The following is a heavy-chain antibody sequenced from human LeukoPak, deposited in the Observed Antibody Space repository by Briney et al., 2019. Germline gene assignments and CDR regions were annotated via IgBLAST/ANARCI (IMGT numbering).Heavy chain of an antibody. D-gene: IGHD2-15*01. CDR2: ISTYNGNT. J-gene: IGHJ5*02. V-gene: IGHV1-18*01. Sequence: ASVKVSCKASGYTFTSYGISWVRQAPGPGLEWMGWISTYNGNTNYAQKVQGGVTMTTDTSTNTAYMELRSLRSDDTAVYYCARHCSGGSCYSFDPWGQGTLVTVSS. CDR1: GYTFTSYG. CDR3: ARHCSGGSCYSFDP.